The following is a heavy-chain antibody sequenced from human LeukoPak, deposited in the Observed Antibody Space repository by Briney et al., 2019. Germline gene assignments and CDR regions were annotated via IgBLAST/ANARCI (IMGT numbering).Heavy chain of an antibody. CDR1: GFTFYSYA. CDR2: ISGSGGST. CDR3: AKDYYDSTTAFDI. Sequence: GGSLRLSCAASGFTFYSYAMSWVRQAPGKGLEWVSAISGSGGSTYYADSVKGRFTISRDNSKNTLYLQMNSLRAEDTAVYYCAKDYYDSTTAFDIWGQGTMVTVSS. D-gene: IGHD3-22*01. V-gene: IGHV3-23*01. J-gene: IGHJ3*02.